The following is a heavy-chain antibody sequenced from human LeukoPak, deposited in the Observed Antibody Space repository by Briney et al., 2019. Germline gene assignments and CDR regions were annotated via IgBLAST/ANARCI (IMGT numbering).Heavy chain of an antibody. V-gene: IGHV3-48*02. CDR3: ARGVLLDDY. Sequence: GRSLRPSCAASGFTFSIYSMNWVRQAPGKGLEWVSYISQSSSTIYYADSVKGRFTISRDNAKNSLYLQMNSLRDEDTAVYYCARGVLLDDYWGQGTLVTVSS. J-gene: IGHJ4*02. CDR2: ISQSSSTI. D-gene: IGHD3-10*01. CDR1: GFTFSIYS.